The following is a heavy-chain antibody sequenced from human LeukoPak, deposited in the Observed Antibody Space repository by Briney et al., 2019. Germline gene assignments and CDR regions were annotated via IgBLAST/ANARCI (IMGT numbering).Heavy chain of an antibody. J-gene: IGHJ4*02. V-gene: IGHV3-48*03. CDR3: ARDSRIAVAGHPTLDY. Sequence: GGSLRLSCAASGFTFSSYEMNWVRQAPGKGLEWVSYISSSGSTIYYADSVKGRFTISRDNAKNSLYLQMNSLRAEDTAVYYCARDSRIAVAGHPTLDYWGQGTLVTVSS. CDR1: GFTFSSYE. D-gene: IGHD6-19*01. CDR2: ISSSGSTI.